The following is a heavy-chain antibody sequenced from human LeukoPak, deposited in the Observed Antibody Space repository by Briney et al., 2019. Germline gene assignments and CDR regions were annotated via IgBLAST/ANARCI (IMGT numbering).Heavy chain of an antibody. CDR2: ISGSGGST. Sequence: GGSLRLSCAASGFTFSSYATSWVRQAPGKGLEWVSAISGSGGSTYYADSVKGRFTISRDNSKNTLYLQMNSLRAEDTAVYYCAIIDDYGDYGGYWGQGTLVTVSS. CDR1: GFTFSSYA. V-gene: IGHV3-23*01. CDR3: AIIDDYGDYGGY. D-gene: IGHD4-17*01. J-gene: IGHJ4*02.